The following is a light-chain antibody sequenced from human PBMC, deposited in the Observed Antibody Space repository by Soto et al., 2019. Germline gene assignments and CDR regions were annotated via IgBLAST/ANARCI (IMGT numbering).Light chain of an antibody. CDR1: QRISTY. CDR2: VAS. J-gene: IGKJ5*01. V-gene: IGKV1-39*01. CDR3: QQRYDTVAIT. Sequence: DIQMTQSPSSLSASVGDRVTITCRASQRISTYLNWYQQKPWQAPNLLMYVASLLQSGVPSRFTGSRAGTTYTIHISGLQRDDVAASYCQQRYDTVAITVGQGTRVEIK.